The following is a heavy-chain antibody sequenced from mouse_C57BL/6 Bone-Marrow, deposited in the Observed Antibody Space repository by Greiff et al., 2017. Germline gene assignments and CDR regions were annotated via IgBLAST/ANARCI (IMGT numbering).Heavy chain of an antibody. J-gene: IGHJ3*01. CDR2: IWSGGST. Sequence: QVQLQQSGPGLVQPSQSLSITCTVSGFSLTSYGVHWVRQSPGKGLEWLGVIWSGGSTDYNAAFISRLSIRKDNSKSQDFFKMNSLQADDTAIYYCARKWIYYDYRFANWGQGALVTVSA. CDR3: ARKWIYYDYRFAN. CDR1: GFSLTSYG. D-gene: IGHD2-4*01. V-gene: IGHV2-2*01.